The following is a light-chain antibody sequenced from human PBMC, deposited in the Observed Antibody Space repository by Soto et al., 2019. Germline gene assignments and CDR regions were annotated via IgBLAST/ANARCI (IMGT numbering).Light chain of an antibody. CDR1: QSVPTNY. V-gene: IGKV3-20*01. Sequence: EIVLTQSPGTLSLSPGDTATLSCRASQSVPTNYLAWYQQKPGQAPSLLIYGASRRATGIPDRFSGSGSGTDFTLTSRLEPEDFAVYYCQQYGRSPLTFGGGTKVEI. CDR3: QQYGRSPLT. J-gene: IGKJ4*01. CDR2: GAS.